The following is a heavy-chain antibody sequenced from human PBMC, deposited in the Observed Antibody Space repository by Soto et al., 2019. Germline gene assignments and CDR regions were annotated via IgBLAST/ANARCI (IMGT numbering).Heavy chain of an antibody. J-gene: IGHJ6*02. V-gene: IGHV4-30-4*01. D-gene: IGHD3-3*01. Sequence: SETLSLTCTVSGGSISSGDYYWSWIRQPPGKGLEWIGYIYYSGSTYYNPSLKSRVTISVDTSKNQFSLKLSSVTAADTAVYYCARERGVRISGVVIEDYGMDVWGQGTTVTVSS. CDR2: IYYSGST. CDR1: GGSISSGDYY. CDR3: ARERGVRISGVVIEDYGMDV.